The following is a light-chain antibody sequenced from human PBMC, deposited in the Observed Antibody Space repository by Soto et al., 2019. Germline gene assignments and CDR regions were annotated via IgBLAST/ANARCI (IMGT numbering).Light chain of an antibody. CDR3: MQALQTPQT. Sequence: DIQMTQSPSSLSASVGDEVTITCRASHTIMTYLNWYQLKPGKPPRLLIYAASSLQSGVPSRFSGSGSGTDFTLKISRVEAEDVGVYYCMQALQTPQTFGQGTKVAIK. CDR1: HTIMTY. V-gene: IGKV1-39*01. CDR2: AAS. J-gene: IGKJ1*01.